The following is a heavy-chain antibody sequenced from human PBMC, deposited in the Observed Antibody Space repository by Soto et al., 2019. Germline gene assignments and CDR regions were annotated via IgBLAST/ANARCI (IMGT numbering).Heavy chain of an antibody. J-gene: IGHJ5*02. D-gene: IGHD3-22*01. Sequence: QVQLQESGPGLVKPSETLSLNCTVSGGPMRTYYWSWIRQSPGKGLEWIGYIYDGDSANYNPSLGSRVIISVDMSKNHFSLRLSSVTAADTAVYYCARAYYDADGYSLEPWGQGTLVTVSS. V-gene: IGHV4-59*01. CDR3: ARAYYDADGYSLEP. CDR1: GGPMRTYY. CDR2: IYDGDSA.